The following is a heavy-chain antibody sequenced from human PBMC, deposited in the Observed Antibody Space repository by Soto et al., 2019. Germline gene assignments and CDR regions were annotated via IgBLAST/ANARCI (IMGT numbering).Heavy chain of an antibody. CDR3: ARVYYSSSWSTFDP. D-gene: IGHD6-13*01. J-gene: IGHJ5*02. CDR1: GGSISSYY. Sequence: SETLSLTCTVSGGSISSYYWSWIRQPPGKGLEWIGYIYYSGSTNYNPSLKSRVTISVDTSKNQFSLKLSSVTAADTAVYYCARVYYSSSWSTFDPWGQGTLVTVS. CDR2: IYYSGST. V-gene: IGHV4-59*01.